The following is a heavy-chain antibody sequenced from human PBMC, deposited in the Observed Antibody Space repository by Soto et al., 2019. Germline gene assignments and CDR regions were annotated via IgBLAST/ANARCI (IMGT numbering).Heavy chain of an antibody. V-gene: IGHV1-69*01. CDR1: GGTFSSYA. CDR3: ARVRPSRKVDTIGGEY. CDR2: IIPIFGTT. J-gene: IGHJ4*02. D-gene: IGHD5-18*01. Sequence: QVQLVQSGAEVKKPGSSVKVSCKASGGTFSSYAISWVRQAPGQGLEWMGGIIPIFGTTNYAQKFQGRVTITADESTSTAYMELSSLRSEDTAVYYCARVRPSRKVDTIGGEYWGQGTLVTVSS.